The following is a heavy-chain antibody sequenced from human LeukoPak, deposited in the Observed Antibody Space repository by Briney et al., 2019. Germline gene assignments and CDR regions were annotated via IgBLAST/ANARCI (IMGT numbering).Heavy chain of an antibody. J-gene: IGHJ2*01. CDR1: GFTFSSYA. CDR2: MSYDGSNK. D-gene: IGHD3-9*01. CDR3: AIEYYDILPGYYASCYFVL. V-gene: IGHV3-30*04. Sequence: GGSLRLSCAASGFTFSSYAMHWVRQAPGKGLEWVAVMSYDGSNKYYADSVKGRFTISRDNSKNTLYLQMNSMRAEDTAVYCCAIEYYDILPGYYASCYFVLWGRGTLVIVTS.